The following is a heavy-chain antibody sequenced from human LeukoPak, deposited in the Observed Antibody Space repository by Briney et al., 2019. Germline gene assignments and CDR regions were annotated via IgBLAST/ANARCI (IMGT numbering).Heavy chain of an antibody. CDR3: AREIMQVGGDAFDI. V-gene: IGHV3-48*03. CDR2: ISSSGSTI. J-gene: IGHJ3*02. Sequence: GSLRLSCAASGFTFSVYEMNWVRQAPGKGLEWVSYISSSGSTIYYADSVKGRFTISRDNAKTSLNLQMNSLRAEDTAVYYCAREIMQVGGDAFDIWGQGTMVTVSS. D-gene: IGHD3-16*01. CDR1: GFTFSVYE.